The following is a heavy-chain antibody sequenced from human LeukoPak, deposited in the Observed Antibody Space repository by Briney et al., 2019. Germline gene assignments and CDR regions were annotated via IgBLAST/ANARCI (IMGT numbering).Heavy chain of an antibody. CDR1: GFPFSYAA. CDR2: FSGCGSIR. J-gene: IGHJ4*02. Sequence: PGGSLRLSCSVSGFPFSYAARSWVRQAPGKGLELVSAFSGCGSIRYYADSVKGRFNISRDNSKYTLYLQMNSLRAEDTAVYYGAKDQHFVGAYDYWGQGTLVTVSS. D-gene: IGHD1-26*01. V-gene: IGHV3-23*01. CDR3: AKDQHFVGAYDY.